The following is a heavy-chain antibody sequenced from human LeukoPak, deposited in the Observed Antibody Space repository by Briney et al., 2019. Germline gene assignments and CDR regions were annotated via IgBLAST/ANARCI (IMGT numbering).Heavy chain of an antibody. CDR2: VSGGGEAT. D-gene: IGHD6-19*01. CDR1: GFTFDSYD. J-gene: IGHJ3*02. V-gene: IGHV3-23*01. CDR3: AKKWLGGYFDI. Sequence: GGSLRLSCAASGFTFDSYDMTWVRRAPGKGLEWDSSVSGGGEATYYAESVKGRFTISRDNSDDTLYLQMSSLRADDTAVYYCAKKWLGGYFDIWGQGTMVTVSS.